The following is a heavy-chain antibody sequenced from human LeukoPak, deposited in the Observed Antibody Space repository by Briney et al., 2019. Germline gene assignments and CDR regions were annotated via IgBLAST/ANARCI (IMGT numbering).Heavy chain of an antibody. V-gene: IGHV3-30-3*01. CDR3: ARARGSSSSVGYFDY. D-gene: IGHD6-6*01. J-gene: IGHJ4*02. Sequence: PGGSLRLSCAASGFTFSSYAIHWVRQAPGKGLEWAAVISYDGSNKYYADSVKGRFTISRDNSKNTLYLQMNSLRAEDTAVHYCARARGSSSSVGYFDYWGQGTLVTVSS. CDR1: GFTFSSYA. CDR2: ISYDGSNK.